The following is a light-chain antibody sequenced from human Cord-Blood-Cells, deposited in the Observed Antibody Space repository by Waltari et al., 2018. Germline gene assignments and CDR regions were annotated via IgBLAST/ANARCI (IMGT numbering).Light chain of an antibody. Sequence: DIQMTQSPSSLSASVGDRVTITCRTSQSISSYLNWYQQKPGKAPKLLIYAASSLQSVVASRFSGSGSGTDFTLTISSLQPEDFATYYCQQSYSPRRTFGQGTKLEIK. CDR1: QSISSY. V-gene: IGKV1-39*01. CDR3: QQSYSPRRT. CDR2: AAS. J-gene: IGKJ2*01.